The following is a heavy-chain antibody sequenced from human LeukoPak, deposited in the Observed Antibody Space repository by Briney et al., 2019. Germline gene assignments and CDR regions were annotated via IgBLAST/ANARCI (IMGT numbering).Heavy chain of an antibody. V-gene: IGHV3-7*01. J-gene: IGHJ4*02. CDR3: AREWD. Sequence: GGPLRLPCVPPGSPLRTDGMSGSPRAPGKGPEWVASIKDDGSEIYYVDSVRGRFTISRDNAKNSLYLQMNSLRAEDTAVYYCAREWDWGQGSLVTVSS. CDR1: GSPLRTDG. CDR2: IKDDGSEI.